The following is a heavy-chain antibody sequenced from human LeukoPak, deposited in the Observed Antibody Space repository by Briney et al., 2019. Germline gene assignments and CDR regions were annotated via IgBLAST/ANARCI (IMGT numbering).Heavy chain of an antibody. J-gene: IGHJ4*02. CDR2: TYYRSKWYN. CDR1: GDSVSSNGVA. V-gene: IGHV6-1*01. D-gene: IGHD5/OR15-5a*01. Sequence: SQTLSLTCALSGDSVSSNGVAWNWIRQSPSRGLEWLGGTYYRSKWYNDYAVSVKSRISINADTSKNQFSLQLNSVTPEDTAVYYCARGSSRALDYWGQGTLVTVSS. CDR3: ARGSSRALDY.